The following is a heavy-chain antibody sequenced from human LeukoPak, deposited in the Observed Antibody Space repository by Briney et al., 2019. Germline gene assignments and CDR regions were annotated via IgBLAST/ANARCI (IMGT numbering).Heavy chain of an antibody. CDR1: NGSLSGYY. D-gene: IGHD3-10*01. Sequence: SETLSLTRAVYNGSLSGYYWSWIRQPPGKGLEWIGEINHSGGTNYNPSLKSRVTISLDTSKNQFSLKLSSVTAADTAVYYCARHYLLYYFGSGSLAFDPWGQGTLVTVSS. V-gene: IGHV4-34*01. CDR3: ARHYLLYYFGSGSLAFDP. J-gene: IGHJ5*02. CDR2: INHSGGT.